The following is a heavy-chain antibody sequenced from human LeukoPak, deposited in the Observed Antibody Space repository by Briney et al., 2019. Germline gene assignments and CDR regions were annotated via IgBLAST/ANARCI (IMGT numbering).Heavy chain of an antibody. CDR1: GFTFSSYG. V-gene: IGHV3-30*18. CDR2: ISYDGSNK. D-gene: IGHD3-10*01. Sequence: PGRSLRLSCAASGFTFSSYGMHWVRQAPGKGLEWVAVISYDGSNKYYADSVKGRFTISRDNSKNTLYLQMNSLRAEDTAVYYCAKAGSGSPPDPWGQGTLVTVFS. J-gene: IGHJ5*02. CDR3: AKAGSGSPPDP.